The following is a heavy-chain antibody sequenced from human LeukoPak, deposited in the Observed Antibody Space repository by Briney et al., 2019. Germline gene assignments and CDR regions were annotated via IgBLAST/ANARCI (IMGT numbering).Heavy chain of an antibody. CDR2: INPNSGGT. CDR3: ARGGYGDFNLDY. J-gene: IGHJ4*02. Sequence: GASVKVSCKASGYTFTGYYMHWVRQAPGQGLEWMGWINPNSGGTNYAQKFQGRVTMTRDMSTSTVYMELSSLRSEDTAVYYCARGGYGDFNLDYWGQGTLVTVSS. D-gene: IGHD4-17*01. CDR1: GYTFTGYY. V-gene: IGHV1-2*02.